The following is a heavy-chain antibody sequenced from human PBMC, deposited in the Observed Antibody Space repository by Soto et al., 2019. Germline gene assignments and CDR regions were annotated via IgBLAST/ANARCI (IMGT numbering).Heavy chain of an antibody. V-gene: IGHV4-34*01. J-gene: IGHJ4*02. CDR2: ISQSGNT. CDR3: ARAPKVSGSSQTRPDF. CDR1: SGSFSGYY. Sequence: LSLTCSIYSGSFSGYYWSWIRQPPGKGLEWIGEISQSGNTNYSPSLKSRVSISIDTSKKQFSLNLASVSAADTAVYYCARAPKVSGSSQTRPDFWGQGTLVTVSS. D-gene: IGHD6-6*01.